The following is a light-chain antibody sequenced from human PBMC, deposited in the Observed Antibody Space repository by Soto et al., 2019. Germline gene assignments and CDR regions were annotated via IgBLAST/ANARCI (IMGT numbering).Light chain of an antibody. V-gene: IGKV2-24*01. CDR2: RIS. CDR3: MQGTQSPWT. CDR1: QSLLHSDGNTY. J-gene: IGKJ1*01. Sequence: DIVMTQTPLSSPVTLGQPASISCRSSQSLLHSDGNTYLRWLQQRPGQPLRLLISRISNRFSGVPDRFSGSGAGTDFTLKISRVEAEDVGVYYCMQGTQSPWTFGQGTKVDIK.